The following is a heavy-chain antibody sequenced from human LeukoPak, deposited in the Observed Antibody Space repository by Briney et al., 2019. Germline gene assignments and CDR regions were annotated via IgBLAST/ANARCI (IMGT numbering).Heavy chain of an antibody. D-gene: IGHD3-3*01. CDR2: ANPSGST. Sequence: SETLSLTCAVYGGSFSDYYWGWIRQPPGKGLEWIGEANPSGSTNYSPSLKSRVTMSVDTSKNQFSLKLSSVTAADTAVYYCARDSRSATVYGMDVWGQGTTVTVSS. CDR3: ARDSRSATVYGMDV. V-gene: IGHV4-34*01. J-gene: IGHJ6*02. CDR1: GGSFSDYY.